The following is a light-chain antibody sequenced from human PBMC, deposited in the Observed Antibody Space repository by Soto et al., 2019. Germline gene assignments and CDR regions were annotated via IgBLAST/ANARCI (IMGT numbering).Light chain of an antibody. CDR2: DVT. J-gene: IGLJ1*01. V-gene: IGLV2-14*03. Sequence: QSVLTHPASVTGSPVHSITISCTGTSSDVGGYNYVSWYQHHPGKAPKLIIYDVTNRPSGVSNPFSGSKSGNTASLTISGLQPEGEADYYCSSYTTSNTRQIVFGTGTKVTVL. CDR3: SSYTTSNTRQIV. CDR1: SSDVGGYNY.